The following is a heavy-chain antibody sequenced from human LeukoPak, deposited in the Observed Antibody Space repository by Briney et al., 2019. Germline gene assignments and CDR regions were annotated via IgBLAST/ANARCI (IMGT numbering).Heavy chain of an antibody. V-gene: IGHV3-11*01. J-gene: IGHJ2*01. Sequence: GSLRLSCAASGFSLGDFYYMSWIRQAPGKGLEWVAYISGSSTRIYYSDSVNGRFTISRDNARNSLFLQMNSLRPEDTALYYCAREEKYFDVWGRGTLVTVSS. CDR3: AREEKYFDV. CDR2: ISGSSTRI. CDR1: GFSLGDFYY.